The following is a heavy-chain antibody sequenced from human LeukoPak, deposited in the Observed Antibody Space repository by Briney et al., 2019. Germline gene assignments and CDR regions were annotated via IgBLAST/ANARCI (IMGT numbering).Heavy chain of an antibody. Sequence: GGSLRLSCAASGFTFNIFSMNWVRQAPGKGLEWVSVIYSGGSTYYADSVKGRFTISRDNSKNTLYLQMNSLRAEDTAVYYCARQSRSYYYDSSGWDAFDIWGQGTMVTVSS. CDR1: GFTFNIFS. CDR3: ARQSRSYYYDSSGWDAFDI. V-gene: IGHV3-66*04. J-gene: IGHJ3*02. CDR2: IYSGGST. D-gene: IGHD3-22*01.